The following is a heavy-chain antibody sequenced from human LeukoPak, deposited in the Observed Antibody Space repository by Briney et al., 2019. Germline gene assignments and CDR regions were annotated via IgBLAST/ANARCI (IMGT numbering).Heavy chain of an antibody. CDR1: GYSISSSNW. Sequence: SSDTLSLTCAVSGYSISSSNWWGWIRQPPGKGLEWIGYIYYSGSTNYNPSLKSRVTISVDTSKNQFSLKLSSVTAADTAVYYCARIWFGESDRVQDYWGQGTLVTVSS. CDR2: IYYSGST. V-gene: IGHV4-28*01. CDR3: ARIWFGESDRVQDY. D-gene: IGHD3-10*01. J-gene: IGHJ4*02.